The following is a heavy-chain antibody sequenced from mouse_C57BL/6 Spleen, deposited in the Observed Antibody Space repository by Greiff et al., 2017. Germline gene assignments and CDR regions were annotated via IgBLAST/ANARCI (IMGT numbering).Heavy chain of an antibody. CDR3: AREDGYWFDY. Sequence: LQQSGDSVKISCKASGYAFSSYWMNWVKQRPGKGLEWLGQIYPGDGDTNYNGKFKGKATLTADKSSSTAYMQLSSLTSEDSAVYFCAREDGYWFDYWGQGTTLTVSS. D-gene: IGHD2-3*01. CDR1: GYAFSSYW. V-gene: IGHV1-80*01. CDR2: IYPGDGDT. J-gene: IGHJ2*01.